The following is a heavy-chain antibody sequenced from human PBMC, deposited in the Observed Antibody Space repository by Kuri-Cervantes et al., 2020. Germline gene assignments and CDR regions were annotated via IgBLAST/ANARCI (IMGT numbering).Heavy chain of an antibody. Sequence: GESLKISCAASGFTVSSNYMSWVRQAPGKGLEWVAVISYDGSNKYYADSVKGRFTISRDNSKNTLYLQMNSLRAEDTAVYYCARDSTVTTFGGYYYGMDVWGQGTTVTVSS. CDR1: GFTVSSNY. CDR3: ARDSTVTTFGGYYYGMDV. D-gene: IGHD3-16*01. J-gene: IGHJ6*02. CDR2: ISYDGSNK. V-gene: IGHV3-30-3*01.